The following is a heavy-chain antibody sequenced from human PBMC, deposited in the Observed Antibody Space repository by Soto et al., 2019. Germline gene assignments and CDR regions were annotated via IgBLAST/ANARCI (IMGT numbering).Heavy chain of an antibody. J-gene: IGHJ4*02. CDR3: ARAVAGQVRSAWTWLDY. CDR2: IPSNGSAQ. CDR1: GFTFRDYA. D-gene: IGHD1-1*01. V-gene: IGHV3-30-3*01. Sequence: QVQLVESGGGVVQPGRSLRLSCEASGFTFRDYAMHWVRQAPGKGLEWVAAIPSNGSAQHYADSVKGRFSISRDNSKNTLSLQMSGLAPEDAALYYCARAVAGQVRSAWTWLDYWGQGTLLTVSS.